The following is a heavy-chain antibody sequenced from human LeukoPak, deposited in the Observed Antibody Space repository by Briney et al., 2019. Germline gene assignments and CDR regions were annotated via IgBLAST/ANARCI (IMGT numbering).Heavy chain of an antibody. CDR1: VFTYSNSE. J-gene: IGHJ4*02. CDR3: ARSAGGYSRDY. Sequence: GGSLRLSCVASVFTYSNSEMNWARQAPGRGLEWVSYISIGGSTIYYADSVKGRFTISTDNAKNSLYLQMNSLGVEDTAVYYCARSAGGYSRDYWGQGTLVTVSS. V-gene: IGHV3-48*03. CDR2: ISIGGSTI. D-gene: IGHD2-21*01.